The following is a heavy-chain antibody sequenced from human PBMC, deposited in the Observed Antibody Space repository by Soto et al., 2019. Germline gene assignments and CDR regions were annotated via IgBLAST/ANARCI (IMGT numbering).Heavy chain of an antibody. Sequence: SETLSLTCTVSGGSVSSGSYYWSWIRQPPGKGLEWIGYIYYSGSTNYNPSLKSRVTISVDTSKNQFSLKLSSVTAADTAVYYCARSDFWSGYNYYYYGMDVWGQGTTVTVSS. CDR1: GGSVSSGSYY. CDR3: ARSDFWSGYNYYYYGMDV. D-gene: IGHD3-3*01. V-gene: IGHV4-61*01. CDR2: IYYSGST. J-gene: IGHJ6*02.